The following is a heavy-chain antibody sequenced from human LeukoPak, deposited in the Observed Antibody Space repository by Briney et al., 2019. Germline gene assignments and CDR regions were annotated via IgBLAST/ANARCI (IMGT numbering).Heavy chain of an antibody. CDR3: ARSLNDRGLSDY. Sequence: GGSLRLSCTASGFTFSSYSMNWVRQAPGKGLELVSSISGSSSYIYYPDSLKGRFTISRDNAKNSLYLEMISLRADDTAVFYCARSLNDRGLSDYWGQGTLVTVSS. J-gene: IGHJ4*02. D-gene: IGHD1-1*01. V-gene: IGHV3-21*01. CDR2: ISGSSSYI. CDR1: GFTFSSYS.